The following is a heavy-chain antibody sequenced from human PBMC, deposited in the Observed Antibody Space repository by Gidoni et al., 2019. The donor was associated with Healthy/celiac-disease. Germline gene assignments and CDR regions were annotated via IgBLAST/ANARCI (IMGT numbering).Heavy chain of an antibody. CDR1: GGSFSGYY. V-gene: IGHV4-34*01. CDR2: INHSGST. CDR3: ARGYGGNSGGGYYYYYGMDV. J-gene: IGHJ6*02. Sequence: QVQLQQWGAGLLKPSETLSLTCAVYGGSFSGYYRSWIRQPPGKGLEWIGEINHSGSTNYNPSLKSRVTISVDTSKNQFSLKLSSVTAADTAVYYCARGYGGNSGGGYYYYYGMDVWDQGTTVTVSS. D-gene: IGHD4-17*01.